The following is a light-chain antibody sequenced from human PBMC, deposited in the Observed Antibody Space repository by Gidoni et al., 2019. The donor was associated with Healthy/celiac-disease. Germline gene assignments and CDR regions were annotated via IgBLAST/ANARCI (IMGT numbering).Light chain of an antibody. V-gene: IGKV1-39*01. Sequence: DLQMTQSPSSLSASVGDRVTITCRASQSISSYLNWYQQKPGKAPKLLIYAASSLQSGVPSRFSGSGSGTDFTLTISCLQPEDFATYYCQQSYSTPITFGGGTKVEIK. J-gene: IGKJ4*01. CDR1: QSISSY. CDR3: QQSYSTPIT. CDR2: AAS.